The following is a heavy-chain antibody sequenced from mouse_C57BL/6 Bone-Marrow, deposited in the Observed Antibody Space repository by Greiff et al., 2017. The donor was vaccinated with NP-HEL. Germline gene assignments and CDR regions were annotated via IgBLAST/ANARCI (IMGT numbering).Heavy chain of an antibody. CDR1: GYTFTSYW. CDR3: ARRDGPWFAY. D-gene: IGHD3-1*01. Sequence: QVQLQQPGAELVKPGASVKLSCKASGYTFTSYWMQWVKQRHGQGLEWIGEIDPSDSYTNYNQKLKGKSTLTVDTSSSTAYMQLSSLTSEDSAVYYCARRDGPWFAYWGQGTLVTVSA. V-gene: IGHV1-50*01. CDR2: IDPSDSYT. J-gene: IGHJ3*01.